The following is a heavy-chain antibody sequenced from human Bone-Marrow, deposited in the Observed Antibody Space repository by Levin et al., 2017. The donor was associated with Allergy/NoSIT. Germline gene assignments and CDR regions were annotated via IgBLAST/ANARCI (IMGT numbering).Heavy chain of an antibody. J-gene: IGHJ4*02. D-gene: IGHD3-10*01. CDR3: VHKISPLWPFDY. V-gene: IGHV2-5*02. CDR2: IYWDDDE. CDR1: GFSLYTSGVG. Sequence: KASGPTLVKPTQTLTLTCNFSGFSLYTSGVGVGWIRQPPGKALEWLALIYWDDDERYSPSLRSRLTITKDTSKNQVVLTMTNMDPVDTATYYCVHKISPLWPFDYWGQGALVTVSS.